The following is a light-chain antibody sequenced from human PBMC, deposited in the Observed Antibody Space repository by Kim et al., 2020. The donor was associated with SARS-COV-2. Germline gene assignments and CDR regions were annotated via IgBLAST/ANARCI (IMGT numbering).Light chain of an antibody. CDR2: DAS. V-gene: IGKV3-11*01. Sequence: LSPGERATPSCRASLSISSYLAWYQQKPAQAPRLLVYDASKRATGIPARFSGSGSGTDFTLTISSLEPEDFAVYYCQQRSDWPLTFGGGTKVEIK. J-gene: IGKJ4*01. CDR1: LSISSY. CDR3: QQRSDWPLT.